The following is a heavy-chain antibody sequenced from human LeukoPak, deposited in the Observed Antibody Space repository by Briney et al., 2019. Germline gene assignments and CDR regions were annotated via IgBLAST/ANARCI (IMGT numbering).Heavy chain of an antibody. CDR2: IKQDGSEK. CDR1: GFTFSSYW. D-gene: IGHD2-15*01. Sequence: PGGSLRLSCETSGFTFSSYWMSWVRQAPGKGLEWVASIKQDGSEKDYVDSVKGRFTISRDNAKNSLFLQMNSLRAEDTAVYYCAKGTYIVVVVAAIDYWGQGTLVTVSS. J-gene: IGHJ4*02. CDR3: AKGTYIVVVVAAIDY. V-gene: IGHV3-7*03.